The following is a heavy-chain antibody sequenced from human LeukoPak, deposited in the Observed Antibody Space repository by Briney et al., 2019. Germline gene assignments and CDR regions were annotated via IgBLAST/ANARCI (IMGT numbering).Heavy chain of an antibody. Sequence: PSETLSLTCTVSGYSISSGYYWGWIRQPPGKGLEWIGSIYHSGSTYYNPPLKSRLTISADTSKNQFSLRLSSVTAADTAVYYCVRVDNGGNYFDYWGQGTLVTVSS. V-gene: IGHV4-38-2*02. CDR1: GYSISSGYY. CDR2: IYHSGST. J-gene: IGHJ4*02. CDR3: VRVDNGGNYFDY. D-gene: IGHD4-23*01.